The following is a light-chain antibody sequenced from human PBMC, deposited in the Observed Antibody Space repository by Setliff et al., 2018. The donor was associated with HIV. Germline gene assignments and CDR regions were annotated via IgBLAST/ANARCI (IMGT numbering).Light chain of an antibody. Sequence: QSALTQPASVSGSPGQSVAISCTGTISDVGRYNYVSWYQQHPDKAPKLIIYGVTNRPSGVSSRFSGSKSGNTASLTISGLQAEDEAVYYCSSYTVNSPVFGGGTQLTVL. CDR2: GVT. J-gene: IGLJ3*02. V-gene: IGLV2-14*01. CDR3: SSYTVNSPV. CDR1: ISDVGRYNY.